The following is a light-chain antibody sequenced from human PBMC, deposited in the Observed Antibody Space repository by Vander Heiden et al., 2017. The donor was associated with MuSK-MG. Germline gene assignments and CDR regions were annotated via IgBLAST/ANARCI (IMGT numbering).Light chain of an antibody. CDR2: DAS. CDR3: QQRVNWPPLT. Sequence: IVLTQSPATLSLSPGERATLSCRASQSVSSYLAWYRQKPGQAPRLLIYDASNRATGIPARFSGSGSGTDFTLTISSREPEDFAVYYCQQRVNWPPLTFGGGTKVEIK. V-gene: IGKV3-11*01. J-gene: IGKJ4*01. CDR1: QSVSSY.